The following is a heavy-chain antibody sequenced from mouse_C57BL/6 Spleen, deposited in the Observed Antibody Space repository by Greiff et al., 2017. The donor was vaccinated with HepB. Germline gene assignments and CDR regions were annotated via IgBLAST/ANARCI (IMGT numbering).Heavy chain of an antibody. V-gene: IGHV1-81*01. J-gene: IGHJ3*01. Sequence: QVQLKESGAELARPGASVKLSCKASGYTFTSYGISWVKQRTGQGLEWIGEIYPRSGNTYYNEKFKGKATLTADKSSSTAYMELRSLTSEDSAVYFCARYSYDYDAYWGQGTLVTVSA. CDR1: GYTFTSYG. CDR2: IYPRSGNT. CDR3: ARYSYDYDAY. D-gene: IGHD2-4*01.